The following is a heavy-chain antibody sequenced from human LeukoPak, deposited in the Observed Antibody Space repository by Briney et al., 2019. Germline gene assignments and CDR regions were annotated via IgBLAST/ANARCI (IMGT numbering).Heavy chain of an antibody. CDR1: GGSISGYY. CDR2: IYYSGST. Sequence: SGTLSLTCTVSGGSISGYYWAWIRQPPGKGLEWIGYIYYSGSTNYHPSLKSRVTLSVDTSKKQFSLKLSSVTAADTAMYYCARGLLVGNTGYYFDYWGQGTLVTVSS. V-gene: IGHV4-59*01. D-gene: IGHD1-26*01. J-gene: IGHJ4*02. CDR3: ARGLLVGNTGYYFDY.